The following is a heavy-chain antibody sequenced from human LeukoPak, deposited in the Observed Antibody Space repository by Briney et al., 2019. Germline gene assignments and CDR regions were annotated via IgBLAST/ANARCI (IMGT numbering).Heavy chain of an antibody. CDR1: GGSISSYY. V-gene: IGHV4-59*01. J-gene: IGHJ6*03. D-gene: IGHD3-10*01. CDR2: IYYSGST. Sequence: SETLSLTCTVSGGSISSYYWSWIRQPPGKGLEWIGYIYYSGSTNYNPSLKSRVTISVDTSKNQFSLKLSSVTAADTAVYYCARGRRYYYGSGSYYRLYYYYYMDVWGKGTTVTVSS. CDR3: ARGRRYYYGSGSYYRLYYYYYMDV.